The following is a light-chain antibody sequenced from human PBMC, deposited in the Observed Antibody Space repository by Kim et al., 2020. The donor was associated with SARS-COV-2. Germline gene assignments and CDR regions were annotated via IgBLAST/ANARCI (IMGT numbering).Light chain of an antibody. V-gene: IGKV3-20*01. CDR1: QSVSSNY. J-gene: IGKJ2*01. Sequence: SPGERATRSCRASQSVSSNYLAWYQQKPVQAPRLLIYAASSRATGIPDRFSGSGSQTDFTLTINGLEPEDFALYYCQQYGTSTGYTFGQGTKLEI. CDR2: AAS. CDR3: QQYGTSTGYT.